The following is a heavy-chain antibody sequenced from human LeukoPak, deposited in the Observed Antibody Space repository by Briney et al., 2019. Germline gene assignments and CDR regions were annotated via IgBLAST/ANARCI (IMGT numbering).Heavy chain of an antibody. CDR1: GFTFSSYA. D-gene: IGHD4-17*01. Sequence: GGSLRLSCAASGFTFSSYAMHWVRQAPGKGLEYVSAISSNGGSTYYANSVKGRFTISRDNSKNTLYLQMGSLRAEDMAVYYCARVLNYGNYYYYMDVWGKGTTVTISS. V-gene: IGHV3-64*01. CDR3: ARVLNYGNYYYYMDV. CDR2: ISSNGGST. J-gene: IGHJ6*03.